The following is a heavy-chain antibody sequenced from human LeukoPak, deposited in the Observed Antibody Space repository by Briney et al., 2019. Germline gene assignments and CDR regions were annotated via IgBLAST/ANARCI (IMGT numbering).Heavy chain of an antibody. Sequence: GGSLRLSCAASGFTFDDYAMHWVRQAPGKGLEWVSGISWNSGSIGYADSVKGRFTISRDNAKNSLYLQMNSLRAEDTALYYCEKVGGVQRKKTVWDVGGKGPRVPFS. CDR2: ISWNSGSI. J-gene: IGHJ6*03. CDR3: EKVGGVQRKKTVWDV. D-gene: IGHD3-16*01. CDR1: GFTFDDYA. V-gene: IGHV3-9*01.